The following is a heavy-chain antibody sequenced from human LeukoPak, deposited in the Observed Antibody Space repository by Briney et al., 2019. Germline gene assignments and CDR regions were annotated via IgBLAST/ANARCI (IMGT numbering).Heavy chain of an antibody. CDR1: GFTFSSYA. Sequence: GGSLRLSCTASGFTFSSYAMHWVRQAPGKGLESVSAISGSAGSTNYADSVKGRFTISRDNPKNSLYLQMNSLRAEDTAVYYCARLVGGYSSGWSYFDYWGHGTLVTVSS. CDR2: ISGSAGST. D-gene: IGHD6-19*01. J-gene: IGHJ4*01. V-gene: IGHV3-23*01. CDR3: ARLVGGYSSGWSYFDY.